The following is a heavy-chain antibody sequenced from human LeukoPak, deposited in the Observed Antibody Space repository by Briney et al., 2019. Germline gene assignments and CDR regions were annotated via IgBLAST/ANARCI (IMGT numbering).Heavy chain of an antibody. V-gene: IGHV1-2*02. D-gene: IGHD3-22*01. CDR2: INPNSGGT. Sequence: VASVKVSCKASGYTFTGYYMHWVRQAPGQGLEWMGWINPNSGGTNYAQKFQGRVTMTRDTSISTAYMELSRLRSDDTAVYYCATWTYYYDSSGRPRDYWGQGTLVTVSS. J-gene: IGHJ4*02. CDR1: GYTFTGYY. CDR3: ATWTYYYDSSGRPRDY.